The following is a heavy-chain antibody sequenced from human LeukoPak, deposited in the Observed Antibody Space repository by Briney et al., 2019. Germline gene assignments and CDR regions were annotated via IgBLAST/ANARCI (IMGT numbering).Heavy chain of an antibody. D-gene: IGHD3-10*01. CDR1: GFTFSNYG. V-gene: IGHV3-33*06. CDR2: IWYDGSNK. CDR3: AKAPYQYASGSPNWFDP. J-gene: IGHJ5*02. Sequence: GRSLRLSCAASGFTFSNYGMHWVRQAPGKGLEWVAVIWYDGSNKYYADSVKGRFTISRDNFKNTLYLQMNSLRADDTAVYYCAKAPYQYASGSPNWFDPWGQGTLVTVSS.